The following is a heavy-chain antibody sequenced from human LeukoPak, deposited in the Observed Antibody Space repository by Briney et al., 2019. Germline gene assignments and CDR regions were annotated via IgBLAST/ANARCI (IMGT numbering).Heavy chain of an antibody. Sequence: PGGSLRLSCAASGFTFSAYAMTWVRQAPGKGLEWVSAIGSDNNPQYSASVKGRFAISRDTSKSMLFLQLTSLTAEDTAIYYCARDVRYSAATDVSGQGTTVTVSS. J-gene: IGHJ6*02. CDR1: GFTFSAYA. CDR2: IGSDNNP. CDR3: ARDVRYSAATDV. D-gene: IGHD6-25*01. V-gene: IGHV3-23*01.